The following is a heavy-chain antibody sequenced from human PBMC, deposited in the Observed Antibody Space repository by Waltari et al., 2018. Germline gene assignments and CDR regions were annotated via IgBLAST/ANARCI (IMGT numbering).Heavy chain of an antibody. D-gene: IGHD2-21*01. Sequence: EVQLLESGGGLVQPGGSLRLSCAASGFTFSSYAMSWVRQAPGKGLEWVSAIRGRGGSTYEADAWKGRFTISRDNSKNTLYLQMNSLRAEDTAVYYCAKDTPEYCGGDCYSGIGYWGQGTLVTVSS. CDR1: GFTFSSYA. CDR2: IRGRGGST. J-gene: IGHJ4*02. V-gene: IGHV3-23*01. CDR3: AKDTPEYCGGDCYSGIGY.